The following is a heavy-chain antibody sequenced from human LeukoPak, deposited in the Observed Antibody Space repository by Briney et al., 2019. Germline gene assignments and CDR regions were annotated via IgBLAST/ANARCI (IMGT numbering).Heavy chain of an antibody. CDR2: IKQDGSEK. D-gene: IGHD3-16*01. V-gene: IGHV3-7*01. CDR3: ARDSYGY. J-gene: IGHJ4*02. Sequence: GGSLRLSCAASEIAVSDNYMSWVRQAPGKGLEWVANIKQDGSEKYYVDSVKGRFTISRDNAKNSLYLQMNSLRAEDTAVYYCARDSYGYWGQGTLVTVSS. CDR1: EIAVSDNY.